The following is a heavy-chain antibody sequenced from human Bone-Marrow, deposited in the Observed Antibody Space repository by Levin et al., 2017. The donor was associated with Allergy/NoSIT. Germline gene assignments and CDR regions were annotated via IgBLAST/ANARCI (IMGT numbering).Heavy chain of an antibody. D-gene: IGHD3-22*01. Sequence: PGASVKVSCKASGYTFTGYYMHWVRQAPGQGLEWMGRINPNSGGTNYAQKFQGRVTMTRDTSISTAYMELSRLRSDDTAVYYCARDRRMMYYYDSSGYYQTRGGFDYWGQGTLVTVSS. V-gene: IGHV1-2*06. CDR2: INPNSGGT. J-gene: IGHJ4*02. CDR1: GYTFTGYY. CDR3: ARDRRMMYYYDSSGYYQTRGGFDY.